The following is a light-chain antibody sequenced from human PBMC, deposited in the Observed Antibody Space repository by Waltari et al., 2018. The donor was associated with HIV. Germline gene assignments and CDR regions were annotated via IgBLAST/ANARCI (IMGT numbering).Light chain of an antibody. CDR3: QQYYCLPIT. V-gene: IGKV4-1*01. J-gene: IGKJ5*01. CDR2: WAS. Sequence: DIVMTKSPASMGVSLGERATISCKSSQRVLYSVKNQNHLNWFQQTPAQPLRLLIDWASTRECVVAKLFGGSCSTTFFTITITLLQAEFAAVYCCQQYYCLPITFGQGTRLEIK. CDR1: QRVLYSVKNQNH.